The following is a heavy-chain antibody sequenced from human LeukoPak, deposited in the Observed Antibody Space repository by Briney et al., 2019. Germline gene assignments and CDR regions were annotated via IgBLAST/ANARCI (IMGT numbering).Heavy chain of an antibody. CDR1: GFTFSSYA. CDR2: ISGSGGST. V-gene: IGHV3-23*01. CDR3: AKDNMAYYYGSGNNYYFDY. Sequence: GGSLRLSCAASGFTFSSYAMSWVRQAPGKGLEWVSAISGSGGSTYYADSVKGRFTISRDNSKNTLYLQMNSLRAEDTAVYYCAKDNMAYYYGSGNNYYFDYWGQGTLVTVSS. J-gene: IGHJ4*02. D-gene: IGHD3-10*01.